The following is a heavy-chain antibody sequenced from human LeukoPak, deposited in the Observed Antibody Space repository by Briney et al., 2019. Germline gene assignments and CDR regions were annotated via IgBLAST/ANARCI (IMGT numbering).Heavy chain of an antibody. V-gene: IGHV1-8*03. D-gene: IGHD2-15*01. J-gene: IGHJ6*03. CDR1: GYTFTSYD. Sequence: GASVKVSCKASGYTFTSYDINWVRQATGQGLEWMGWMNPNSGDTGYAQKFQGRVTITRNSSVSTAYMELSSLRSDDTAVYYCARGPSGHYYYYMDVWGKGTMVTVSS. CDR2: MNPNSGDT. CDR3: ARGPSGHYYYYMDV.